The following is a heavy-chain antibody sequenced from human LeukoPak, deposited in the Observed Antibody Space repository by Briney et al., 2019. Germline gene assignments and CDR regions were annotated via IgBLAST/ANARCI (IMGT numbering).Heavy chain of an antibody. CDR1: GYTFTSYG. Sequence: ASVNVSCTASGYTFTSYGISWVRQAPGQGLEWMGWISVYNGNTNYAQKFQGRVNMTTDTSTSTSYMELRSLRYDDTAVYYCARDSYYYDSSGYYQYYFDYWGQGTLVTVSS. CDR2: ISVYNGNT. V-gene: IGHV1-18*01. D-gene: IGHD3-22*01. CDR3: ARDSYYYDSSGYYQYYFDY. J-gene: IGHJ4*02.